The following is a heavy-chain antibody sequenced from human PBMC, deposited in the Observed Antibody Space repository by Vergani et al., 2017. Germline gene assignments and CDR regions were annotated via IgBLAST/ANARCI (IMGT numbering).Heavy chain of an antibody. V-gene: IGHV4-59*01. J-gene: IGHJ4*02. CDR1: GGSISSYY. Sequence: QLQLQESGPGLVKPSETLSLTCTVSGGSISSYYWSWIRQPPGKGLEWIGYIYYSGSTNYNPSLKSRVTISVDTSKNQFSLKLSSVTAADTAVYYCARTSSSWRNFDYWGQGTLVTVSS. CDR2: IYYSGST. CDR3: ARTSSSWRNFDY. D-gene: IGHD6-13*01.